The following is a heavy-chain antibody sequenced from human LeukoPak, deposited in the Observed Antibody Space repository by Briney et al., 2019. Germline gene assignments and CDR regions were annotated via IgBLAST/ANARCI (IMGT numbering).Heavy chain of an antibody. D-gene: IGHD3-22*01. CDR1: VGSISSSSYY. CDR3: ARHRSLYYYDSREYAFDI. CDR2: IYYSGST. V-gene: IGHV4-39*01. Sequence: SETLSLTCTVSVGSISSSSYYCGWVRQPPGKGLEWNGSIYYSGSTYYNPSLKSRVTISVDTSKNQFSLKLSSVTAADTAVYYCARHRSLYYYDSREYAFDIWGQGTMVTVSS. J-gene: IGHJ3*02.